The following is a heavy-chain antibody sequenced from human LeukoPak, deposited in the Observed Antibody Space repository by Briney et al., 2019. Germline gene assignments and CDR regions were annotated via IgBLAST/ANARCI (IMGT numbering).Heavy chain of an antibody. CDR2: MIAILGIG. D-gene: IGHD2-15*01. CDR3: AREREGDCSGGSCYGYYGMDV. V-gene: IGHV1-69*10. CDR1: GGSVISYS. Sequence: SVKVSCKGSGGSVISYSISWVGQAPGQGGEWMGGMIAILGIGNYAQKFQGRVTITTDKSKSTAYIELSSLRSEDTAVYYCAREREGDCSGGSCYGYYGMDVWGQGTTVTVSS. J-gene: IGHJ6*02.